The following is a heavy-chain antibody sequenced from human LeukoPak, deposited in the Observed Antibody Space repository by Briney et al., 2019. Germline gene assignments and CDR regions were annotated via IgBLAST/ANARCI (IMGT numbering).Heavy chain of an antibody. J-gene: IGHJ4*02. CDR1: GGSFRGYY. CDR2: INHSGST. V-gene: IGHV4-34*01. D-gene: IGHD3-22*01. CDR3: ARGGFAFYYDSSGYYYFDY. Sequence: SETLSLTCAVYGGSFRGYYWSWIRQPPGKGLEWIGEINHSGSTNYNPSLKSRVTISVDTSKNQFSLKPSSVTAADTAVYYCARGGFAFYYDSSGYYYFDYWGQGTLVTVSS.